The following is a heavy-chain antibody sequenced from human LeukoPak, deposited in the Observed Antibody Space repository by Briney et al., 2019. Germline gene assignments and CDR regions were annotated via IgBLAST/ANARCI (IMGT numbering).Heavy chain of an antibody. CDR1: GFSLTTTGVG. CDR2: MYWDGDK. Sequence: ESGPTPVKPTRTLTLTCDFSGFSLTTTGVGVGWIRQPPGKALEWLGSMYWDGDKRYRPSLKTRLTITKDTSKDQVVLTMTDMDPVDTATYYCARSIGDLDYWGQGILVTVSS. J-gene: IGHJ4*02. D-gene: IGHD3-10*01. V-gene: IGHV2-5*02. CDR3: ARSIGDLDY.